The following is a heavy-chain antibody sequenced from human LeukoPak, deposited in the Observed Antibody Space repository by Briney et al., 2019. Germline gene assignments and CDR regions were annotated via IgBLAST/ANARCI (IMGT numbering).Heavy chain of an antibody. CDR3: AKENALLWFGESMGYFDY. D-gene: IGHD3-10*01. CDR1: GFTFSSYG. J-gene: IGHJ4*02. CDR2: ISYDGSNK. Sequence: GGPLRLSCAASGFTFSSYGMHWVRQAPGKGLEWVAVISYDGSNKYYADSVKGRFTISRDNSKNTLYLQMNSLRAEDTAVYYCAKENALLWFGESMGYFDYWGQGTLVTVSS. V-gene: IGHV3-30*18.